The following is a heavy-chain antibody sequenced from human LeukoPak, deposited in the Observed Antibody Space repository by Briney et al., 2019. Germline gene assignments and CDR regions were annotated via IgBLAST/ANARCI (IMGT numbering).Heavy chain of an antibody. CDR3: ARYGGNVVVPAVLDY. CDR1: GGSFSGYY. D-gene: IGHD2-2*01. V-gene: IGHV4-34*01. J-gene: IGHJ4*02. CDR2: INHSGST. Sequence: SEILSLTCAVYGGSFSGYYWSWIRQPPGKGLEWIGEINHSGSTNYNPSLKSRVTISVDTSKNQFSLKLSSVTAADTAVYYCARYGGNVVVPAVLDYWGQGTLVTVSS.